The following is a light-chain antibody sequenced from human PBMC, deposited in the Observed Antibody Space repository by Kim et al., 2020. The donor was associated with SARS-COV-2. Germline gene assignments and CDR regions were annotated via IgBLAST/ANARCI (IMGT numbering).Light chain of an antibody. J-gene: IGKJ2*01. Sequence: VSPGERVTLSCRTSESVSRNLAWYQQIPGQPPRLLIYGASTRATGVAARFSGSGSGTELTLTISSLLSEDFAVYYCQQYYHWPTYTFGQGTQLEI. CDR2: GAS. CDR1: ESVSRN. V-gene: IGKV3-15*01. CDR3: QQYYHWPTYT.